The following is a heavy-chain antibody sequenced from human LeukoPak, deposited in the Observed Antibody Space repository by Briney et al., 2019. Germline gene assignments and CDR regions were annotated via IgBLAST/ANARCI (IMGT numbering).Heavy chain of an antibody. V-gene: IGHV1-18*01. CDR1: GGTFSSYA. CDR2: ISAYNGNT. D-gene: IGHD3-22*01. Sequence: GSSVKVSCKASGGTFSSYAISWVRQAPGQGLEWMGWISAYNGNTNYAQKLQGRVTMTTDTSTSTAYMEMRSLRSDDTAVYYCARARSGYYYLDYWGQGTLVTVSS. J-gene: IGHJ4*02. CDR3: ARARSGYYYLDY.